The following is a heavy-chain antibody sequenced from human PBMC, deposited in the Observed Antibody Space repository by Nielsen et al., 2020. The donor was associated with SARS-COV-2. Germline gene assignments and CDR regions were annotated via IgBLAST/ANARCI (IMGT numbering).Heavy chain of an antibody. CDR3: ARQYSYDFWSGYYYFDY. J-gene: IGHJ4*02. CDR1: GFTFSDYY. CDR2: INSDGSST. D-gene: IGHD3-3*01. V-gene: IGHV3-74*01. Sequence: GESLKISCAASGFTFSDYYMSWIRQAPGKGLVWVSRINSDGSSTSYADSVKGRFTISRDNAKNTLYLQMNSLRAEDTAVYYCARQYSYDFWSGYYYFDYWGQGTLVTVSS.